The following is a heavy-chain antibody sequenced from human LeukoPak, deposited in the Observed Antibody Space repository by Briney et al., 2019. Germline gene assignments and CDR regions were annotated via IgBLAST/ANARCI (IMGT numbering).Heavy chain of an antibody. CDR2: IYYSGST. Sequence: SETLSLTCTVFGGSISTYYWSWIRQPPGKGLEWIGHIYYSGSTKYNPSLKSRVTISVDTSKNQFSLNLSSVTAADTAVYYCARADYDTLTGYEVRLWGFDRWGQGTLVTVSS. J-gene: IGHJ4*02. D-gene: IGHD3-9*01. V-gene: IGHV4-59*01. CDR1: GGSISTYY. CDR3: ARADYDTLTGYEVRLWGFDR.